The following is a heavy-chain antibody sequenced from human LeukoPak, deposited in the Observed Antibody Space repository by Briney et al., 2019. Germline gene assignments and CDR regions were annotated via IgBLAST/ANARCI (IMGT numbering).Heavy chain of an antibody. J-gene: IGHJ4*02. CDR2: IWYDGSNK. V-gene: IGHV3-33*01. D-gene: IGHD5-12*01. CDR1: GFTFSSYG. Sequence: GGSLRLSCAASGFTFSSYGMHWVRQAPGKGLEWVAVIWYDGSNKYYADSVKGRFTISRDNSKNTLYLLMNSLRAEDTAVYYCGEIQSGNKFDYWGRGTQVTVSS. CDR3: GEIQSGNKFDY.